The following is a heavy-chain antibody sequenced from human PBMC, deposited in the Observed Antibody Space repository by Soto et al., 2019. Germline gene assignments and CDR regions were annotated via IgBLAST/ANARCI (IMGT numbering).Heavy chain of an antibody. CDR3: AKDGPLGYCSSTTCSDAFDV. V-gene: IGHV1-18*01. J-gene: IGHJ3*01. D-gene: IGHD2-2*01. CDR1: GYTFTSYG. CDR2: LNTYSGNT. Sequence: ASVKVSCKASGYTFTSYGITGVQEAPGQDLEWMGWLNTYSGNTNYAQKFQGRVALTTDTSTNTAYMELRSLRSDDTAIYYCAKDGPLGYCSSTTCSDAFDVWGQGTMVTVSS.